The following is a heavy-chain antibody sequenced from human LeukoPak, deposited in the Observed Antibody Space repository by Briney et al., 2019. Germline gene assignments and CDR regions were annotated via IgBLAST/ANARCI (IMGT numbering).Heavy chain of an antibody. Sequence: SETLSLTCAVYGGSFSGYYWSWIRQPPGKGLEWIGEINHSGSTNYNPSLKSRVTISVDTSKNQFSLKLSSVTAADTAVYYCAREGRTTYGSGSSWGQGTLVTVSS. V-gene: IGHV4-34*01. J-gene: IGHJ5*02. D-gene: IGHD3-10*01. CDR2: INHSGST. CDR1: GGSFSGYY. CDR3: AREGRTTYGSGSS.